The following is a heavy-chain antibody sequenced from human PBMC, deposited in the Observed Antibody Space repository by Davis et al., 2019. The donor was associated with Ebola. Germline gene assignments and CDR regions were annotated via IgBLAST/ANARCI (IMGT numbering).Heavy chain of an antibody. D-gene: IGHD2-21*01. CDR3: VRDPACGGDCYSGDYFDY. Sequence: GESLKISCAASGFTFSSYSMNWVRQAPGKGLEWVSSISSSSSYIYYADSVKGRFTISRDNAKNSLYLQMNSLRAEDTAVYYCVRDPACGGDCYSGDYFDYWGQGTLVTVSS. V-gene: IGHV3-21*01. CDR1: GFTFSSYS. J-gene: IGHJ4*02. CDR2: ISSSSSYI.